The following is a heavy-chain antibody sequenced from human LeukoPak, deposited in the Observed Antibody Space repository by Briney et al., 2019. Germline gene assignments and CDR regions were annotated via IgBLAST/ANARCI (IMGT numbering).Heavy chain of an antibody. J-gene: IGHJ3*02. CDR3: ARHRSSGWRDAFDI. Sequence: GESLKISCKGSGSSFSSYWIGWVRQMPGKGLEWMAIIYPGDSDSRYSPSFQGQVTISADKSISTAYLQWSSLKASDTAMYYCARHRSSGWRDAFDIWGQGTMVTVSS. D-gene: IGHD6-19*01. CDR2: IYPGDSDS. CDR1: GSSFSSYW. V-gene: IGHV5-51*01.